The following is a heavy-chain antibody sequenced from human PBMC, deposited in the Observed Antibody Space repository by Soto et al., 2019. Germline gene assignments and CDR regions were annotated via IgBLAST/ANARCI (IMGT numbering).Heavy chain of an antibody. CDR2: IIPVLGAP. D-gene: IGHD3-22*01. J-gene: IGHJ4*02. V-gene: IGHV1-69*01. CDR3: ARDRHYENHTFYYLKYYFDY. Sequence: QVQLVQSGTEVKKPGSSVKVSCKTSGGTFSSFPIAWVRQAPGQVLEWVGGIIPVLGAPSYAQTFQGRVTITADESTSAAYLELSSLRSDDTAVYFCARDRHYENHTFYYLKYYFDYWGQGTLVTVSS. CDR1: GGTFSSFP.